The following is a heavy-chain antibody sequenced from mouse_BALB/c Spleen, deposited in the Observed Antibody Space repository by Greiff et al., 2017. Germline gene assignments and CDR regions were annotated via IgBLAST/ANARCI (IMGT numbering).Heavy chain of an antibody. J-gene: IGHJ4*01. Sequence: EVQLVESGGGLVQPGGSRKLSCAASGFTFSSFGMHWVRQAPEKGLEWVAYISSGSSTIYYADTVKGRFTISRDNPKNTLFLQMTSLRSEDTAMYYCARGGNLYYAMDYWGQGTSVTVSS. D-gene: IGHD2-1*01. CDR2: ISSGSSTI. V-gene: IGHV5-17*02. CDR1: GFTFSSFG. CDR3: ARGGNLYYAMDY.